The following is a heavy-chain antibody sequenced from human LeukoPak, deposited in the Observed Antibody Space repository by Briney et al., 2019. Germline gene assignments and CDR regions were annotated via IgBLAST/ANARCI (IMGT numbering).Heavy chain of an antibody. D-gene: IGHD3-22*01. CDR3: AKESSGYFDY. CDR1: GFTFDDYA. J-gene: IGHJ4*02. Sequence: GGSLRLSCAASGFTFDDYAMHWVRQAPGKGLEWVSLISWDGGSTYYADSVKGRFTISRDNSKNSLYLQMNSLRAEDTALHYCAKESSGYFDYWGQGTLVTVSS. CDR2: ISWDGGST. V-gene: IGHV3-43D*03.